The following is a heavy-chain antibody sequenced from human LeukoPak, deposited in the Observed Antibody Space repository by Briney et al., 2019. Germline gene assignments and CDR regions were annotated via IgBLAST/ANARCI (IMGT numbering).Heavy chain of an antibody. Sequence: SQTLSLTCAISGDSVSSNSATWTWIRQSPSRGLEWLGRTYYRSKWYNDYAASVKSRITINPDTSKNQFSLHLNSVTPEDTAVYYCARGSSSNSWYFDYWGQGTLVAVSS. CDR1: GDSVSSNSAT. V-gene: IGHV6-1*01. D-gene: IGHD6-13*01. CDR2: TYYRSKWYN. J-gene: IGHJ4*02. CDR3: ARGSSSNSWYFDY.